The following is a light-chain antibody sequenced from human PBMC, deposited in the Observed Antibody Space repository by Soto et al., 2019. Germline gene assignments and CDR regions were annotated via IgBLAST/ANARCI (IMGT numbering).Light chain of an antibody. CDR2: HAS. Sequence: DDDMTKSPPSLSESIGGIVRITCPASQNITNNLSWYQQKPGKAPNLLIYHASKLAKGVTSRFSGSGSGTDFSFIITSLQREDLATYYCQQYYGLPPLTFGQGTRLAIK. V-gene: IGKV1-33*01. CDR1: QNITNN. J-gene: IGKJ5*01. CDR3: QQYYGLPPLT.